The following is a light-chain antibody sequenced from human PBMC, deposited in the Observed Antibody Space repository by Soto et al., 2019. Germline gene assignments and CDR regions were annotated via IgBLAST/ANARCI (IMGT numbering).Light chain of an antibody. J-gene: IGKJ4*01. CDR2: AAS. V-gene: IGKV1-39*01. CDR1: QSISSY. Sequence: DIQMTQSPSSLSAPVGDRVTITCRASQSISSYLNWYQQKPGKAPKFLIYAASSLQSGVPSRFSGSGSGTDFTLTISSLQPEDFATYYCQQSYSTPPTFGGGTKVDIK. CDR3: QQSYSTPPT.